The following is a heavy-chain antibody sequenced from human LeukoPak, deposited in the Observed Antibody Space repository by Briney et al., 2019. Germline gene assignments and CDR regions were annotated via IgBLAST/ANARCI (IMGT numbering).Heavy chain of an antibody. D-gene: IGHD6-13*01. V-gene: IGHV4-59*01. CDR2: IYYSGST. Sequence: SETLSLTCTVSGGSISSYYWNWIRQPPGKGLEWIGYIYYSGSTNYNPSLKSRVTISVDTSKNQFSLNLRSVTPEDTAVYYCARNLIPEQLVLNFWGQGTLVTVSS. CDR3: ARNLIPEQLVLNF. J-gene: IGHJ4*02. CDR1: GGSISSYY.